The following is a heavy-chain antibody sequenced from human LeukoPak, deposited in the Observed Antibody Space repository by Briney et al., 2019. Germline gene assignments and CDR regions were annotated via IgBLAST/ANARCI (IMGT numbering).Heavy chain of an antibody. CDR1: GGSVSSGGYY. D-gene: IGHD3-3*01. Sequence: SETLSLTCTVSGGSVSSGGYYWSWIRQPPGKGLEWIGYIYYSGSTNYNPSLKSRVTISVDTSKNQFSLKLSSVTAADTAVYYCARDPKPGTYYDFWSGYYPNYGMDVWGQGTTVTVSS. CDR3: ARDPKPGTYYDFWSGYYPNYGMDV. CDR2: IYYSGST. V-gene: IGHV4-61*08. J-gene: IGHJ6*02.